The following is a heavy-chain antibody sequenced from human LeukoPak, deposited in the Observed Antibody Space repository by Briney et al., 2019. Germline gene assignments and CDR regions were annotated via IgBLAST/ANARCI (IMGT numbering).Heavy chain of an antibody. Sequence: SGTVSCKLSDYSLTIFGIIWVRQAPGQGREYMGWISANNGHTNYAHKFQGSVTITTETSTTTAYMEQRSLPSDDKAVYYCARKPTGWPFDYWGQGTLVTVSS. CDR2: ISANNGHT. J-gene: IGHJ4*02. V-gene: IGHV1-18*01. D-gene: IGHD3-9*01. CDR3: ARKPTGWPFDY. CDR1: DYSLTIFG.